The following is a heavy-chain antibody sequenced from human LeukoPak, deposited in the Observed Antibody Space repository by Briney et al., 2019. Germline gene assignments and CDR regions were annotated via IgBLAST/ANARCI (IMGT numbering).Heavy chain of an antibody. D-gene: IGHD3-22*01. CDR1: GGSISSYY. Sequence: SETLSLTCTVSGGSISSYYWSWIRQPPGKGLEWMGYIYYSGSTNYHPSLKSRVTMSVDTSKNQFSLKLSSVTAADTAVYYCARDRYYNDSSGYSNFDYWGQGTLVTVSS. CDR2: IYYSGST. CDR3: ARDRYYNDSSGYSNFDY. V-gene: IGHV4-59*12. J-gene: IGHJ4*02.